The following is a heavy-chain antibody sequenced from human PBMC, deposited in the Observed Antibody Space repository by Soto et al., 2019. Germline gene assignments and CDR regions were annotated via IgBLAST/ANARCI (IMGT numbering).Heavy chain of an antibody. J-gene: IGHJ6*03. CDR1: GFTFSDYY. D-gene: IGHD6-13*01. CDR3: ASQGYSSSWSYYYYYYMDV. Sequence: GGSLRLSCAASGFTFSDYYMSWIRQAPGKGLEWVSYISSSGSTIYYADSVKGRFTISRDNAKNSLYLQMNSLRAEDTAVYYCASQGYSSSWSYYYYYYMDVWGKGTTVTVSS. V-gene: IGHV3-11*01. CDR2: ISSSGSTI.